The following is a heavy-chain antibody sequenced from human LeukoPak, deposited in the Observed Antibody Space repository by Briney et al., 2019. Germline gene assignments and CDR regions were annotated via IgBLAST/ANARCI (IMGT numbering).Heavy chain of an antibody. CDR3: ARDLSQVGVVTLGASDI. D-gene: IGHD3-3*01. CDR1: GASITRYY. J-gene: IGHJ3*02. V-gene: IGHV4-59*01. CDR2: IYYSGST. Sequence: SETLSLTCTVSGASITRYYWNWIRQPPGKGREWMGYIYYSGSTNYNPSLKCRVTISVDTSKNQLSLDLTSVTAADTAVYYCARDLSQVGVVTLGASDIWGQGTMVTVSS.